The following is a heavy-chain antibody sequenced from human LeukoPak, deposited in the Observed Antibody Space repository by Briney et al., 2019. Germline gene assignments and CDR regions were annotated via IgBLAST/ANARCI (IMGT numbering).Heavy chain of an antibody. CDR2: IIPIFGIA. D-gene: IGHD3-10*01. CDR3: AKPSSPSGSYLPYDI. V-gene: IGHV1-69*04. Sequence: SVKVSCKASGGTFSSYAISWVRQAPGQGLERVGRIIPIFGIANYAQKFQGRVTITADKSTSTAYMELSSLRSEDTAVYYCAKPSSPSGSYLPYDIWGQGTMVTVSS. CDR1: GGTFSSYA. J-gene: IGHJ3*02.